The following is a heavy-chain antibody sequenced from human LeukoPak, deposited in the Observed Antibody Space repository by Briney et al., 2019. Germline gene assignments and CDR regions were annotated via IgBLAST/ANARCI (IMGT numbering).Heavy chain of an antibody. CDR2: IYYSGST. CDR1: GGSISSYY. D-gene: IGHD1-1*01. CDR3: ARHMGLGYTYFYPYFDY. Sequence: SETLSLTCTVSGGSISSYYWSWIRQPPGKGLERIGYIYYSGSTNYNPSLKSRVTISVDTSKNQFSLKLSSVTAADTAAYYCARHMGLGYTYFYPYFDYWGQGTLVTVSS. J-gene: IGHJ4*01. V-gene: IGHV4-59*08.